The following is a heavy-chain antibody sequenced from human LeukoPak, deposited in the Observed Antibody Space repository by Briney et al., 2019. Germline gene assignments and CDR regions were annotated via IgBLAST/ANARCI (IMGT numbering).Heavy chain of an antibody. CDR1: GVSISSSSYY. V-gene: IGHV4-39*07. Sequence: SETLSLTCTVSGVSISSSSYYWGWMRPPPGKGLVWIGSIYCSGSTYYNPSLKRRVTISVDTSKNQFSLKLSSVTAADTAVYYCARDTLPGDHTLPKYYFDYWGQGTLVTVSS. D-gene: IGHD3-10*01. J-gene: IGHJ4*02. CDR3: ARDTLPGDHTLPKYYFDY. CDR2: IYCSGST.